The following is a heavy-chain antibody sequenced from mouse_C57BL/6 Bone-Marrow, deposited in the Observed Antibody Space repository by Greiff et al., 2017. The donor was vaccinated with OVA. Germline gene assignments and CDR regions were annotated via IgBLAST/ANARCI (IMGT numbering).Heavy chain of an antibody. D-gene: IGHD1-1*02. J-gene: IGHJ4*01. V-gene: IGHV5-4*03. CDR3: ARGWFHYAMDY. CDR1: GFTFSSYA. CDR2: ISDGGSYT. Sequence: EVKLMESGGGLVKPGGSLKLSCAASGFTFSSYAMSWVRQTPEKRLEWVATISDGGSYTYYSDNVKGRFTISRDNAKNNLYLQMSHLKSEDTAMYYCARGWFHYAMDYWGQGTSVTVSS.